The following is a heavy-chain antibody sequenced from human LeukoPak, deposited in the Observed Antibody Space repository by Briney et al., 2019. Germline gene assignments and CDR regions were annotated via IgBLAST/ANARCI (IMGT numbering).Heavy chain of an antibody. CDR1: GFTFSSYS. J-gene: IGHJ4*02. D-gene: IGHD2-15*01. CDR2: ISSSSSYI. Sequence: PGGSLRLSCAASGFTFSSYSMNWVRQASGKGLEWVSSISSSSSYIYYADSVKGRFTISRDNAKNSLYLQMNSLRAEDTAVYYCARSRGYCSGGSCYSGYYFDYWGQGTLVTVSS. V-gene: IGHV3-21*01. CDR3: ARSRGYCSGGSCYSGYYFDY.